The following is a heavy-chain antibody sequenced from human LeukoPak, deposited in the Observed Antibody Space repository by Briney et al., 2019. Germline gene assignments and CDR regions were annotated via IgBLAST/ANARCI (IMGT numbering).Heavy chain of an antibody. V-gene: IGHV3-21*01. CDR2: ISSSSSYI. D-gene: IGHD5-18*01. CDR1: GFTFSSYS. CDR3: ARGHRGYSYGYHPGQGAFFDY. Sequence: GGSLRLSCAASGFTFSSYSMNWVRQAPGKGLEWVSSISSSSSYIYYADSVKGRFTISRDNAKNSLYLQMNSLRAEDTAVYYCARGHRGYSYGYHPGQGAFFDYWGQGTLVTVSS. J-gene: IGHJ4*02.